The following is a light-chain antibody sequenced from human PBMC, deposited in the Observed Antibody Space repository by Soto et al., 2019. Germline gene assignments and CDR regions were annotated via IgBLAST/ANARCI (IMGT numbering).Light chain of an antibody. CDR2: GVS. V-gene: IGKV3-15*01. Sequence: ETIMTQSPATLSVSPGERATLSCRASQSVGTNLAWYRQKPGQAPRLLLYGVSTRATGIPARFSGSGSGTQFTLAISSLQSEDFAVYYCQQYNNWPPNTFGQGTKLEIK. CDR1: QSVGTN. J-gene: IGKJ2*01. CDR3: QQYNNWPPNT.